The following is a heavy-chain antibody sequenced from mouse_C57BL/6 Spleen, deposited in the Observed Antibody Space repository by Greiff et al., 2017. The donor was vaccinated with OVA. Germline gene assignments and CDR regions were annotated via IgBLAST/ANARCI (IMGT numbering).Heavy chain of an antibody. CDR3: ATLRFPFDY. CDR1: GYTFTSYD. J-gene: IGHJ2*01. CDR2: IYPRSGST. V-gene: IGHV1-85*01. Sequence: VQLQQSGPELVKPGASVKLSCKASGYTFTSYDLNWVKQRPGQGLEWIGWIYPRSGSTKYNEKFKGKATLTVDTSSSTSYIELPCLTSAVSSFYFCATLRFPFDYWGQGTTLTVSS.